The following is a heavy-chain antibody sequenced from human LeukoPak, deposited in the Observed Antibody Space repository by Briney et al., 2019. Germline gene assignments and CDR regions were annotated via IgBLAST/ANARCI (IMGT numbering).Heavy chain of an antibody. D-gene: IGHD3-10*01. J-gene: IGHJ5*02. V-gene: IGHV4-34*01. CDR2: INHSGST. Sequence: PSETLSLTCAVYGGSLSGYYWSWIRQPPGKGLGWIGEINHSGSTNYNPSLKSRVTISVDTSKNQFSLKLSSVTAADTAVYYCARGWRGSGSYSSWFDPWGQGTLVTVSS. CDR1: GGSLSGYY. CDR3: ARGWRGSGSYSSWFDP.